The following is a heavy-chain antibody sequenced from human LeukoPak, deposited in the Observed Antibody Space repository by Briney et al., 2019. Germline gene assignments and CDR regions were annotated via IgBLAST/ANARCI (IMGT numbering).Heavy chain of an antibody. CDR2: IYSGGST. J-gene: IGHJ4*02. D-gene: IGHD4-17*01. Sequence: GGSLRLSCAASGFTFSSYAMSWVRQAPGKGLEWVSVIYSGGSTYYADSVKGRFTISRDNSKNTLYLQMNSLRAEDTAVYYCARVLYGDYCFDYWGQGTLVTVSS. CDR3: ARVLYGDYCFDY. V-gene: IGHV3-66*01. CDR1: GFTFSSYA.